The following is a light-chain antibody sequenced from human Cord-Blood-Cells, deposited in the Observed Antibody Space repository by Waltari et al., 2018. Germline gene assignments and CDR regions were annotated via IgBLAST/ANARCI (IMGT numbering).Light chain of an antibody. CDR3: QQRRNWPPWT. CDR2: DAS. Sequence: EIVLTQSPATLSLSPGERATLSCRASQSVSSYLAWYQQKPGKAPRLLIYDASNSATGIPARVSGSGSGTDFTLTISRLEPEDFAVYYCQQRRNWPPWTFGQGAKVEIK. J-gene: IGKJ1*01. CDR1: QSVSSY. V-gene: IGKV3-11*01.